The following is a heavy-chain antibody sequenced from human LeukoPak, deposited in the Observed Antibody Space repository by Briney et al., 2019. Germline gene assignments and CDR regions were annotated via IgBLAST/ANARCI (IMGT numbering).Heavy chain of an antibody. CDR2: ISGSGGST. V-gene: IGHV3-23*01. CDR3: AKDLSDFWSGYSYDAFDI. J-gene: IGHJ3*02. Sequence: GRSLRLSCAASGFTFSTYGMHWVRQAPGKGLEWVSAISGSGGSTYYADSVKGRFTISRDNSKNTLYLQMNSLRAEDTAVYYCAKDLSDFWSGYSYDAFDIWGQGTMVTVSS. D-gene: IGHD3-3*01. CDR1: GFTFSTYG.